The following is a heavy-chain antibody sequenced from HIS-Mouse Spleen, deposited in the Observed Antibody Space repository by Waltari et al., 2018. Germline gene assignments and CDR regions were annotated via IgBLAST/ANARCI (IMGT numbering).Heavy chain of an antibody. Sequence: QVQLVESGGGVVQPGSSLRLSCPASGFTFSSLGMHWVRQAPGKGLEWVAVISYDGSNKYYADSVKGRFTISRDNSKNTLYLQMNSLRAEDTAVYYCAKDKHHAFDYWGQGTLVTVSS. CDR2: ISYDGSNK. CDR3: AKDKHHAFDY. CDR1: GFTFSSLG. V-gene: IGHV3-30*18. J-gene: IGHJ4*02.